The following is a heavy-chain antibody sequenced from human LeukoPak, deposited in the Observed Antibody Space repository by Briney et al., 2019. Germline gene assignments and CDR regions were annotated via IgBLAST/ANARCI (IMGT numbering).Heavy chain of an antibody. J-gene: IGHJ4*02. Sequence: ASVKVSCKASGYTFTTYGISWVRQAPGQGLEWMGWISCYNGITNFAQKLQGRVTMTTDTSTTTAYMELRSLRSDDTAVYYCARQFCTSTSCQYYCDYWGQGTVVTVSS. CDR2: ISCYNGIT. CDR1: GYTFTTYG. CDR3: ARQFCTSTSCQYYCDY. V-gene: IGHV1-18*01. D-gene: IGHD2-2*01.